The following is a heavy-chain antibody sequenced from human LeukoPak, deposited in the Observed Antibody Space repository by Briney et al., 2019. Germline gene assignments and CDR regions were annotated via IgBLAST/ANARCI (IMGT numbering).Heavy chain of an antibody. Sequence: SETLSLTCTVYGGSLSGYSWSWIRQPPGKGLEWIGEINHSGSTNYNPSLKSRVAMSLDTSKNQFSLKLNSVTAADTAVYYCPRGITSWGQGTLVTVSS. CDR2: INHSGST. J-gene: IGHJ5*02. V-gene: IGHV4-34*01. D-gene: IGHD1-14*01. CDR1: GGSLSGYS. CDR3: PRGITS.